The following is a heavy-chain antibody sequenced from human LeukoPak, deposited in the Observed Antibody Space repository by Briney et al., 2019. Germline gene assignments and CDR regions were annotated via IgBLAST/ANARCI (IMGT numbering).Heavy chain of an antibody. Sequence: GASVKVSCKASGYTFTGYYMHWVRQAPGQGLEWMGWINPNSGGTNYAQKFQGRVTMTRDTSISTAYMELSRLRSDDTAVYYCATVSAYSSSSPFDYWGQGTLVTVSS. CDR3: ATVSAYSSSSPFDY. CDR1: GYTFTGYY. V-gene: IGHV1-2*02. D-gene: IGHD6-13*01. CDR2: INPNSGGT. J-gene: IGHJ4*02.